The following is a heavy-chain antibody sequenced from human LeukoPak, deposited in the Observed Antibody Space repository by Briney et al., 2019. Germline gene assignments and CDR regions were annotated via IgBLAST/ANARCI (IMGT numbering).Heavy chain of an antibody. V-gene: IGHV1-46*01. CDR3: ARGGQGDIVVVPAAPMFDY. CDR2: INPSGGST. Sequence: ASVTVSCTASGYTFTSYYMHRVRQAPGQGLEWMGIINPSGGSTSYAQKFQGRVTMTRDTSTSTVYMELSSLRSEDTAVYYCARGGQGDIVVVPAAPMFDYWGQGTLVTVSS. CDR1: GYTFTSYY. D-gene: IGHD2-2*01. J-gene: IGHJ4*02.